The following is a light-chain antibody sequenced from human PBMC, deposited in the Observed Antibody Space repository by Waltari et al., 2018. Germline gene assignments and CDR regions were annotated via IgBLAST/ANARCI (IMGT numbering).Light chain of an antibody. J-gene: IGKJ5*01. CDR3: QQRSNWPIT. V-gene: IGKV3-11*01. CDR1: QSVTTY. CDR2: DAA. Sequence: ELVLTQSPATLSLSPGDTATLSCRASQSVTTYSAGYQQKPGQAPRLLIYDAANRATGIPARFSASGSGTDFTLTISSLEPEDFAAYYCQQRSNWPITFGQGTRLEIK.